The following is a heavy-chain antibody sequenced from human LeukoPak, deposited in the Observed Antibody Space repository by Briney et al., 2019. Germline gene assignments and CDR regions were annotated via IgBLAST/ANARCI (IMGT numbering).Heavy chain of an antibody. CDR1: GGSFNGYY. CDR3: ARRVPYWFDP. Sequence: SETLSLTCAVYGGSFNGYYWNWIRQSPGKGLEWIGEINHSGSTNYNPSLKSRVTISVHTSKNQFSLKLSSVTAADTAVYYCARRVPYWFDPWGQGTLITVSS. V-gene: IGHV4-34*01. CDR2: INHSGST. J-gene: IGHJ5*02.